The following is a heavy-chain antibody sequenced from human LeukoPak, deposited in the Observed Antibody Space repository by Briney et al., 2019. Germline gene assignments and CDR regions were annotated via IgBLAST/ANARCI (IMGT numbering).Heavy chain of an antibody. CDR3: ARSWMGGSGSYYLAGDWYFDL. Sequence: GGSLRLSCAASGFFFSSHWMTWVRQAPGKGLVWVSRINSDGSSTSYADSVKGRFTISRDNAMNTLYLQMNSLRAEDTAVYYCARSWMGGSGSYYLAGDWYFDLWGRGTLVTVSS. CDR1: GFFFSSHW. V-gene: IGHV3-74*01. D-gene: IGHD3-10*01. CDR2: INSDGSST. J-gene: IGHJ2*01.